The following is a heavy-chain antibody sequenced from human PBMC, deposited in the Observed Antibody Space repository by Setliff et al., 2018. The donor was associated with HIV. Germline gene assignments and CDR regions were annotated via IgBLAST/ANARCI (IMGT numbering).Heavy chain of an antibody. V-gene: IGHV5-51*01. Sequence: GESLKISCETSGYSFTTHWIGWVRQMPGKGLEWMGVIYPGDSHTTYSPSFQGQVTISADKSISTAYLRWSSLKASDTAMYYCARSLSDLRTVFDIWGQGTMVTVSS. CDR2: IYPGDSHT. J-gene: IGHJ3*02. D-gene: IGHD3-3*01. CDR1: GYSFTTHW. CDR3: ARSLSDLRTVFDI.